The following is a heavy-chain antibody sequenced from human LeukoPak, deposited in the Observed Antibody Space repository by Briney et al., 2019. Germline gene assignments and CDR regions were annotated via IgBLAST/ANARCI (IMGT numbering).Heavy chain of an antibody. J-gene: IGHJ4*02. V-gene: IGHV3-23*01. CDR3: AKDPDLHSSSWPYFDY. CDR2: ISGSGGST. D-gene: IGHD6-13*01. Sequence: GGSLRLSCAASGFTFSSYAMSWVRQAPGKGLEWVSAISGSGGSTYYADSVKGRFTISRDNSKNTLYLQMNSLRAEDTAVYYCAKDPDLHSSSWPYFDYWGQGTLVTVSS. CDR1: GFTFSSYA.